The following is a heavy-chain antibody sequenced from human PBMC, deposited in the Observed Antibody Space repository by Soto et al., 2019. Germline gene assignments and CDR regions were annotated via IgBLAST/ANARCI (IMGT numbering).Heavy chain of an antibody. CDR1: GFTFSDYY. J-gene: IGHJ3*02. D-gene: IGHD3-22*01. CDR3: ARASHYYDSSGRTHDAFDI. Sequence: GGSLRLSCAASGFTFSDYYMSWIRQAPGKGLEWVSYISSSSSYTNYADSVKGRFTISRDNAKNSLYLQMNSLRAEDTAVYYCARASHYYDSSGRTHDAFDIWGQGTMVTVSS. V-gene: IGHV3-11*05. CDR2: ISSSSSYT.